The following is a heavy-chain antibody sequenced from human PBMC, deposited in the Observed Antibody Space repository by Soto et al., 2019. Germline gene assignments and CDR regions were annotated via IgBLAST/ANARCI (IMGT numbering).Heavy chain of an antibody. CDR2: IKRKIDGETT. CDR3: TTGSVEGV. J-gene: IGHJ6*02. CDR1: GFSITNAW. Sequence: EVQLVESGGGLVKPGGSLRLSCVASGFSITNAWMNWVRQAPGKGLEWVGRIKRKIDGETTDYAAPVKGRFTISRDDSKNMLYLQMNSLKAADTALYHCTTGSVEGVWGQGTTVTVSS. V-gene: IGHV3-15*07. D-gene: IGHD2-15*01.